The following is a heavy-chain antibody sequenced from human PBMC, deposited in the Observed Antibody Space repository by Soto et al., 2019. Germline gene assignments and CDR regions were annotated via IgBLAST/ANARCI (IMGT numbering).Heavy chain of an antibody. J-gene: IGHJ4*02. Sequence: QVQLQESGPGLVKPSGTLSLTCAVSGGSISSSNWWSWVRQPPGKGLEWIGEIYHSGSTNYNPSLKRRVTIPVDKSKSQCSLKLSSVTAADTAVYSCARGVPIVRVFGYWGQGTLVTVSS. CDR1: GGSISSSNW. CDR2: IYHSGST. CDR3: ARGVPIVRVFGY. D-gene: IGHD3-22*01. V-gene: IGHV4-4*02.